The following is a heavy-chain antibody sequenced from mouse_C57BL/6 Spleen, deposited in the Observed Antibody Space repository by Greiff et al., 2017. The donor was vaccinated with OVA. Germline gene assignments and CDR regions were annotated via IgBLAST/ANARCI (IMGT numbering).Heavy chain of an antibody. CDR2: ISSGGSYT. V-gene: IGHV5-6*01. D-gene: IGHD2-4*01. J-gene: IGHJ4*01. CDR1: GFTFSSYG. Sequence: EVQGVESGGDLVKPGGSLKLSCAASGFTFSSYGMSWVRQTPDKRLEWVATISSGGSYTYYPDSVKGRFTISRDNAKNTLYLQMSSLKSEDTAMYYCASPYYDYDVFYAMDYWGQGTSVTVSS. CDR3: ASPYYDYDVFYAMDY.